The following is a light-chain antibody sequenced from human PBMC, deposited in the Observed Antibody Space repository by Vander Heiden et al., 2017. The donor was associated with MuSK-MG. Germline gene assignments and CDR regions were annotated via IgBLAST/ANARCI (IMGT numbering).Light chain of an antibody. V-gene: IGLV1-44*01. J-gene: IGLJ1*01. CDR2: DTN. CDR3: SAWEDGRNGSFL. Sequence: QSVLPQSPSASGPPGQRVTLSCSGRSYNIGFNNLHWSQKLPGTAPRLSLFDTNRRPSGVPDRGSGSTSGTSASTATSGLHSEDEGDYYCSAWEDGRNGSFLFGSGTKVTVV. CDR1: SYNIGFNN.